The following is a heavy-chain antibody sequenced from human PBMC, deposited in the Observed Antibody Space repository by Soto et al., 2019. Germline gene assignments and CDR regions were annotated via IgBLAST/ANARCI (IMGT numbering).Heavy chain of an antibody. CDR3: AIASARRGSCNI. CDR2: INHAGST. CDR1: NGFFSVYY. J-gene: IGHJ3*02. D-gene: IGHD1-1*01. Sequence: SETGSLTCPVQNGFFSVYYCNWILHPPGKGLEWIGEINHAGSTNYNPSLKSRVTMSVDTSKNQFSLSLHSVTAGDTAVLYCAIASARRGSCNIW. V-gene: IGHV4-34*01.